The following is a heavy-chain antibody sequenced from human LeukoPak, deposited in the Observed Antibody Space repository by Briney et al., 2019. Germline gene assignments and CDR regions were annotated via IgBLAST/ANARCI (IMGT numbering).Heavy chain of an antibody. CDR3: ARARDGYNSGAFDI. Sequence: PGGSLRLSCAASGFTFSDYYMSWIRQAPGKGLEWVSYISSSGSTIYYADSVKGRFTISRDNAKNSLYLQMNSLRAEDTAGYYCARARDGYNSGAFDIWGQGTMVTVSS. CDR1: GFTFSDYY. J-gene: IGHJ3*02. V-gene: IGHV3-11*04. D-gene: IGHD5-24*01. CDR2: ISSSGSTI.